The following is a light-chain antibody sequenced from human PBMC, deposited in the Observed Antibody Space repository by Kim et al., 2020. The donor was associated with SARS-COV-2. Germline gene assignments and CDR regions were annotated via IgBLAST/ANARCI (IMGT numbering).Light chain of an antibody. V-gene: IGKV1-17*03. J-gene: IGKJ1*01. Sequence: ASVGDRVTITCRASQSISNSLAWFQQQPGKAPKRLIYAASSLHSGVSSRFSGSGSGTEFTLTISSLQPEDFATYYCLQHYNYPWTFGQGTKVDIK. CDR3: LQHYNYPWT. CDR1: QSISNS. CDR2: AAS.